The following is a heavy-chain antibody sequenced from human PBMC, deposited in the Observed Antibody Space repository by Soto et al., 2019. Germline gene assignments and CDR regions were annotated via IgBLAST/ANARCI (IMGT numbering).Heavy chain of an antibody. CDR2: INAGNGNT. J-gene: IGHJ6*02. Sequence: GASVKVSCKASGYTFTSYAMHWVRQAPGQRLEWMGWINAGNGNTKYSQKFQGRVTITRDTSASTAYMELSSLRSEDTAVYYRARDSAGYCSSTSCYSYYYGMDVWGQGTTVTVSS. D-gene: IGHD2-2*02. V-gene: IGHV1-3*01. CDR1: GYTFTSYA. CDR3: ARDSAGYCSSTSCYSYYYGMDV.